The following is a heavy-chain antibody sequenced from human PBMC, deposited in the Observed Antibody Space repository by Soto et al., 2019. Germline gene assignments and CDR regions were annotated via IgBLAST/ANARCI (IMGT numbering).Heavy chain of an antibody. Sequence: EVQLLESGGGLVQPGGSLRLSCAASGFTFSSYAMSWVRQAPGKGLEWVSAISGSGGSTYYADSVKGRFTISRDNSKNTLYLQMNSLRAEDTAVYYCAKGVWYSSSWATQVLIDYWGQGTLVTVSS. D-gene: IGHD6-6*01. CDR2: ISGSGGST. J-gene: IGHJ4*02. CDR1: GFTFSSYA. V-gene: IGHV3-23*01. CDR3: AKGVWYSSSWATQVLIDY.